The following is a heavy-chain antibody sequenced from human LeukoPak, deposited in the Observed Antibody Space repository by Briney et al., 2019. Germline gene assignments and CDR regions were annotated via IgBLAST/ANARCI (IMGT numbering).Heavy chain of an antibody. CDR3: ARGGDILTGPDRYDY. Sequence: SVKVSCKASGGTFSSYAISWVRQAPGQGLEWMGGIIPIFGTANYAQKFQGRVTITADESTSTAYMELSSLRSEDTAVYYCARGGDILTGPDRYDYWGQGTLVTVSS. CDR1: GGTFSSYA. J-gene: IGHJ4*02. V-gene: IGHV1-69*13. CDR2: IIPIFGTA. D-gene: IGHD3-9*01.